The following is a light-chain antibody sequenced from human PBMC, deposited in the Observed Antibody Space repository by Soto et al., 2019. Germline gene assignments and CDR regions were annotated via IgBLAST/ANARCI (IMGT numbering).Light chain of an antibody. CDR1: QSISNY. J-gene: IGKJ4*01. Sequence: EIVLTQSPATLSLSPGERATLSCRASQSISNYLVWYQQKPGQAPRLLIYDASNRTTGIPARFSGSGSGTDFTLTISSLEPEDFPIYYCQQRSNWPPLTFGGGTKVEIK. V-gene: IGKV3-11*01. CDR3: QQRSNWPPLT. CDR2: DAS.